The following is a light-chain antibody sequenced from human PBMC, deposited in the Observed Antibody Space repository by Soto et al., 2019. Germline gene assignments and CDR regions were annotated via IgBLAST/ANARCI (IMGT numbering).Light chain of an antibody. V-gene: IGKV1-27*01. CDR2: AAS. Sequence: DIQMTQSPSSLSASVGDRVTITCRASQGISNYLAWYQQKPGTVPKLLISAASTLQTGVPSRFSGGGSGTEFTLTISSLQSEDFAVYYCQQYNNWPPETFGQGTKVDIK. CDR3: QQYNNWPPET. CDR1: QGISNY. J-gene: IGKJ1*01.